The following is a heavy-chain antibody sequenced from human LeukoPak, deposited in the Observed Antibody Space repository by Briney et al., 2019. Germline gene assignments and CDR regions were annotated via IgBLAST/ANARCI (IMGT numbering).Heavy chain of an antibody. CDR1: GGTVSRYP. V-gene: IGHV1-69*13. CDR2: TIPLFGTA. CDR3: ARDRPGRYCSTISCYSASPFDP. Sequence: AASVKVSCKASGGTVSRYPISWVRQDPGQGLEWMGGTIPLFGTANYAQKFQGRVTITADESTGTAYMELSSLRSEDTAVYYCARDRPGRYCSTISCYSASPFDPWGQGTLVTVSS. D-gene: IGHD2-2*02. J-gene: IGHJ5*02.